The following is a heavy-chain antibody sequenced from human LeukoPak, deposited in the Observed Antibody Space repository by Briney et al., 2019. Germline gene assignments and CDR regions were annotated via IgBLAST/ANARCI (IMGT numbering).Heavy chain of an antibody. CDR3: ARLAFGGTLVFDY. CDR2: IYPGDSET. V-gene: IGHV5-51*01. J-gene: IGHJ4*02. D-gene: IGHD3-16*01. Sequence: GESLQISCKGSGYSFTTYWFGWVRQLPDKGLEWMGIIYPGDSETRYSPPFQGQVTISVDKSISTAYLQWSSLKASDTAMYYCARLAFGGTLVFDYWGQGTPVTVSS. CDR1: GYSFTTYW.